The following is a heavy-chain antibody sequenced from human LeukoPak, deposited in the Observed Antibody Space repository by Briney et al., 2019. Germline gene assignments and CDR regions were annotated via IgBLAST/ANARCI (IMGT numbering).Heavy chain of an antibody. D-gene: IGHD2-8*02. CDR1: GFTFSNAW. CDR3: ARGLVGDAFGI. V-gene: IGHV3-15*01. CDR2: IKSKTDGGTT. J-gene: IGHJ3*02. Sequence: GGSLRLSCAASGFTFSNAWMSWVRQAPGKGLEWVGRIKSKTDGGTTDYAAPVKGRFTISRDDSKNTLYLQMNSLRAEDTAVYYCARGLVGDAFGIWGQGTMVTVSS.